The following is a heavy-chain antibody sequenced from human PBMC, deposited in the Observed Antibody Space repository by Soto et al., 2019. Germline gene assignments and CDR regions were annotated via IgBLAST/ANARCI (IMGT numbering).Heavy chain of an antibody. V-gene: IGHV3-48*03. J-gene: IGHJ6*02. CDR1: GFTLSNYE. Sequence: GGSLRLSCAGSGFTLSNYEMNWVRQAPGKGLEWVSYINTGGSSIYYADSVKGRFTIARDNGKNSVYLQMSSLRAEDTATYYCARERGGLSGADVWGQGTTVTVSS. CDR3: ARERGGLSGADV. D-gene: IGHD1-26*01. CDR2: INTGGSSI.